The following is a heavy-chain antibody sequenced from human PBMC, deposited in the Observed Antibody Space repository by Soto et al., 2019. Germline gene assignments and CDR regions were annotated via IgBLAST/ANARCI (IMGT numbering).Heavy chain of an antibody. J-gene: IGHJ4*02. CDR1: GFTFSSHA. CDR2: VDGSGSDT. Sequence: GGSLRLSCAASGFTFSSHAMGWLRQAPGTGPEWVAFVDGSGSDTSYADSVKGRFTISRDNSDNSLSLHMNSLRAEDTAGYYCTKANRYCSGANCFTFDYWGLGTLVTVSS. V-gene: IGHV3-23*05. D-gene: IGHD2-15*01. CDR3: TKANRYCSGANCFTFDY.